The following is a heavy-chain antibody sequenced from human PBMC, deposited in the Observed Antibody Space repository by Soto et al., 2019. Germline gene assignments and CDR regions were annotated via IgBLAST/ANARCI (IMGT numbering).Heavy chain of an antibody. CDR1: GGFVDSDTHS. J-gene: IGHJ6*02. CDR3: ARFVRSCSATTCSTRADV. V-gene: IGHV4-61*01. CDR2: IYSGGST. D-gene: IGHD2-2*01. Sequence: SETLSLTCTVSGGFVDSDTHSWSWIRQTPGKRLEWIGFIYSGGSTKNPSLRSRVTMSVDTSKNQFSLKLRSVIVADTAVYHCARFVRSCSATTCSTRADVWGQGITVTVSS.